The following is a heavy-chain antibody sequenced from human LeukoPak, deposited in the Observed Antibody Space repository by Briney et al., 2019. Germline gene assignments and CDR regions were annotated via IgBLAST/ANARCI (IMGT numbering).Heavy chain of an antibody. CDR2: IGYDGNNK. CDR1: GFTFSSYG. Sequence: PGGALRLSCGASGFTFSSYGMDWGPQAPGKGLGWGAFIGYDGNNKYYPDSVKGRFTISRDISKNTLYLQMNSLRAEDTAVYYCARDGHGSYYLDYYYMDVWGKGTTVTISS. J-gene: IGHJ6*03. CDR3: ARDGHGSYYLDYYYMDV. V-gene: IGHV3-30*02. D-gene: IGHD1-26*01.